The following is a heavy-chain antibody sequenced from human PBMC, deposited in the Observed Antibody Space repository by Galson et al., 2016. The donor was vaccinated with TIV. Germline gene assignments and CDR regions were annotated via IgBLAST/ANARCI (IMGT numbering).Heavy chain of an antibody. J-gene: IGHJ4*02. CDR2: INAGNSNT. CDR1: GYSFTTYA. CDR3: ARPPYCVGDCYKYDS. D-gene: IGHD2-21*01. Sequence: SVKVSCKASGYSFTTYAMHWVRQAPGQGLEWMGCINAGNSNTKYSQKFQGRLTITRDTSANTLYMELSSLRSEDTAVYYCARPPYCVGDCYKYDSWGQGTLVTVSS. V-gene: IGHV1-3*01.